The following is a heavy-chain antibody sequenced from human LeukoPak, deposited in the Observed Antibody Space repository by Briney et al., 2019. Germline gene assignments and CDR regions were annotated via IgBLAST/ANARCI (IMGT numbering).Heavy chain of an antibody. J-gene: IGHJ4*02. Sequence: GGSLRLSCAASGFXFSSYSMNWVRQAPGKGLEWVSSISSSSSYIYYADSVKGRFTISRDNAKNSLYLQMNSLRAEDTAVYYCAREDPNYGDYGDYWGQGTLVTVSS. D-gene: IGHD4-17*01. CDR1: GFXFSSYS. V-gene: IGHV3-21*01. CDR2: ISSSSSYI. CDR3: AREDPNYGDYGDY.